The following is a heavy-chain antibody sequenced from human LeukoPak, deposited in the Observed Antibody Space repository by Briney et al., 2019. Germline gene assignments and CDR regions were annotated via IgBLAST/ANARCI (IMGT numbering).Heavy chain of an antibody. Sequence: GRSLRLSCAASGFTFDDYAMHWVRQAPGKGLEWVSGISWNSGSIGYADSEKGRFTISRDNAKNSLYLQMNSLRAEDMALYYCAKGITHRAYCGGDCYGLFDYWGQGALVTVSS. CDR1: GFTFDDYA. CDR2: ISWNSGSI. V-gene: IGHV3-9*03. D-gene: IGHD2-21*01. CDR3: AKGITHRAYCGGDCYGLFDY. J-gene: IGHJ4*02.